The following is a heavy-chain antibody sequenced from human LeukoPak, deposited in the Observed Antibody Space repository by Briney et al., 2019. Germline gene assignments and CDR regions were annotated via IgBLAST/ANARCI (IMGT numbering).Heavy chain of an antibody. D-gene: IGHD6-19*01. CDR1: GYSISSGYY. V-gene: IGHV4-38-2*02. CDR3: ARRPGSGWSPRQYYFDY. Sequence: SETLSLTCTVSGYSISSGYYWGWIRQPPGKGLEWIGSIYHSGRTFYNPSLKSRVTISVDTSKNQFSLKLSSVTAADTAVYYCARRPGSGWSPRQYYFDYWGQGTLVTVSS. CDR2: IYHSGRT. J-gene: IGHJ4*02.